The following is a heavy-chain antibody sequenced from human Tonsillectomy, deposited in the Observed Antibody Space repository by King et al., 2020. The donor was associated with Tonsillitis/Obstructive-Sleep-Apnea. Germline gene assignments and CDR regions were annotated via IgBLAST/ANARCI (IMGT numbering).Heavy chain of an antibody. D-gene: IGHD3-16*01. J-gene: IGHJ6*03. CDR3: ARGGGIFPGAVQNV. CDR1: GFTFSAYA. Sequence: VQLVESGGGVVQPGRSLRLSCAASGFTFSAYAIHWVRQAPGKGLEWVAVISYDGGIKYYADSVKGRFTISRDNSKNTLYLQMNSLRAEDTAVYYCARGGGIFPGAVQNVWGRGPAVTASS. CDR2: ISYDGGIK. V-gene: IGHV3-30*04.